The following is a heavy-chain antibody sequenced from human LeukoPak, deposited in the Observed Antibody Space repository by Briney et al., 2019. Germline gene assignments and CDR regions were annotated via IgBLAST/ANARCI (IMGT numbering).Heavy chain of an antibody. V-gene: IGHV1-2*02. D-gene: IGHD1-1*01. CDR2: INPQSGDT. CDR1: KYIFTDFY. Sequence: ASVKVSCKTSKYIFTDFYMHWLRQAPGQGLEWVGSINPQSGDTKFAQKFRGRVTLTRDTSISTAYMELRGLTSDDTALYFCARSFRVYNPRFDYWGQGTLVTVSS. J-gene: IGHJ4*02. CDR3: ARSFRVYNPRFDY.